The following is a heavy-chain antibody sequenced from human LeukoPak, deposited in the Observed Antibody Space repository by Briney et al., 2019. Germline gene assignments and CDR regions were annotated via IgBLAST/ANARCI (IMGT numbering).Heavy chain of an antibody. CDR2: ISAYNGNT. CDR1: RNTFTSYG. Sequence: ASVKVSCKASRNTFTSYGISWVRQAPGQGLEWMGWISAYNGNTDYAQKIQDRVTMTTDTSTSTGYMELRSLRSDDTAVYYCARVGAYCSSISCFDYWGQGTLVTVSS. V-gene: IGHV1-18*01. J-gene: IGHJ4*02. D-gene: IGHD2-2*01. CDR3: ARVGAYCSSISCFDY.